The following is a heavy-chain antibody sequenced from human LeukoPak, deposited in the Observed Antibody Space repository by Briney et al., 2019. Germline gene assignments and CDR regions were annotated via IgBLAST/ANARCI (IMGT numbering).Heavy chain of an antibody. V-gene: IGHV3-21*05. CDR2: ISSSGTYI. D-gene: IGHD3-16*01. Sequence: PGGSLRLSCAASGFTFSSYSMNWVRQAPGKGLEWVSYISSSGTYINSADSVKGRFTISRDYPKNSLYLQMSSLRAEDTAVYYCARETRELWLITNWGQGTLVTVSS. CDR1: GFTFSSYS. CDR3: ARETRELWLITN. J-gene: IGHJ4*02.